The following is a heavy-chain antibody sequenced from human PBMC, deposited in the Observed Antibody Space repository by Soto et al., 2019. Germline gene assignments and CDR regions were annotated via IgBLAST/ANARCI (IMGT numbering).Heavy chain of an antibody. CDR3: ASAGSRPILYYYYGMDV. V-gene: IGHV1-69*01. CDR1: GGTFSSYA. Sequence: QVQLVQSGAEVKKPGSSVKVSCKASGGTFSSYAISWVRQAPGQGLEWMGGIIPIFGTANYAQKFQGRVTITADESTSTAYMELSSLRSEDTAVYYCASAGSRPILYYYYGMDVWGQGTTVTVSS. J-gene: IGHJ6*02. D-gene: IGHD5-12*01. CDR2: IIPIFGTA.